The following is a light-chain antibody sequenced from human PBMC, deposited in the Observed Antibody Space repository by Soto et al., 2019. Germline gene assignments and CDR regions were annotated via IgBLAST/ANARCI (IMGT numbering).Light chain of an antibody. CDR1: SSDVGSYNL. CDR3: CPYAGSSTPLTV. V-gene: IGLV2-23*01. J-gene: IGLJ1*01. CDR2: EGS. Sequence: QSVLTQPASVSGSPGQSITISCTGTSSDVGSYNLVSWYQQHPGKAPKLMIYEGSKRPSGVSNRFSGSKSGNTASLTISGLQAEDEADYYCCPYAGSSTPLTVFGTGTKVTVL.